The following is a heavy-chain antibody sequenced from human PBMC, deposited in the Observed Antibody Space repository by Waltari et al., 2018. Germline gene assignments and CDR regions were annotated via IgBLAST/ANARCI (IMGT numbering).Heavy chain of an antibody. V-gene: IGHV6-1*01. J-gene: IGHJ3*02. CDR2: TYHRSKWFN. CDR1: GDSVSSSRVA. CDR3: ARGGPCVGGDCYDAFDI. Sequence: QLHQSGPRLVKPSQTLSLTCDISGDSVSSSRVAWTWIRQSPSRGLEWLGRTYHRSKWFNDFAVFVKSRIIIDPDTSRNRFSLQLNSVTPEDTAVYYCARGGPCVGGDCYDAFDIWGQGTVVTVSS. D-gene: IGHD2-21*02.